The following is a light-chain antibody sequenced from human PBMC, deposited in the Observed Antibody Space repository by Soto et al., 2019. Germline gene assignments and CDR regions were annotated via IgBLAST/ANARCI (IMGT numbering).Light chain of an antibody. CDR3: SSYTNINTRACV. Sequence: QLVLTQPASVSGSPGQSITISCTGTSGDIGSYNRVSWYQQHPGKAPKLIIYEVTDRPSGVSNRFSGSKSDNTASLTISGLQAEDEAEYYCSSYTNINTRACVFGTGTKLTVL. V-gene: IGLV2-14*01. CDR2: EVT. J-gene: IGLJ1*01. CDR1: SGDIGSYNR.